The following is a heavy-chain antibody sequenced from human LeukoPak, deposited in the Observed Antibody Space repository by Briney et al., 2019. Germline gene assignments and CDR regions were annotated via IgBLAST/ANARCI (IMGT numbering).Heavy chain of an antibody. CDR2: INPNSGGT. CDR1: GYTFTGYY. Sequence: ASVKVSCKASGYTFTGYYLHWVRQAPGQGLEWMGWINPNSGGTNYAQKFQGRVTMTGDTSISTAYMELSSLRSDDTAVYCCAREGSHGAFDIWGQGTMVTVSS. D-gene: IGHD2-15*01. J-gene: IGHJ3*02. V-gene: IGHV1-2*02. CDR3: AREGSHGAFDI.